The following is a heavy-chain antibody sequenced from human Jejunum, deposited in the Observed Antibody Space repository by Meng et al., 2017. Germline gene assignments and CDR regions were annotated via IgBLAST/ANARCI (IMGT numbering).Heavy chain of an antibody. CDR2: ISSSGSTI. CDR3: ARQFNYDYWSGYSSYYFDY. Sequence: LSLTCAASGFIFSNFEMNWVRQAPGKGLEWVSYISSSGSTIYYADSVKGRFTISRDNAKNSLFLQMNSLRADDTAVYYCARQFNYDYWSGYSSYYFDYWGQGTLVTVSS. D-gene: IGHD3-3*01. V-gene: IGHV3-48*03. CDR1: GFIFSNFE. J-gene: IGHJ4*02.